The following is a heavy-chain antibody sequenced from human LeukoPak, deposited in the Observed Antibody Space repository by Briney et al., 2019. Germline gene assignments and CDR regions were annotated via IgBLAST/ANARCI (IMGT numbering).Heavy chain of an antibody. J-gene: IGHJ2*01. CDR1: GFTFSSYA. Sequence: GGSLRLSCAASGFTFSSYAMSWVRQAPGKGLEWVSAISGSGGSTYYADSVKCRFTISRDNSKNTLYLQMNSLRAEDTAVYYCAKDESYYDFWSGYSASYWYFDLWGRGTLVTVSS. V-gene: IGHV3-23*01. CDR2: ISGSGGST. CDR3: AKDESYYDFWSGYSASYWYFDL. D-gene: IGHD3-3*01.